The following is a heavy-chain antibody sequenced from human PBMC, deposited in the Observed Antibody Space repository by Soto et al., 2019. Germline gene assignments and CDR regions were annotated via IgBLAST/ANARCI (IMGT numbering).Heavy chain of an antibody. J-gene: IGHJ4*02. D-gene: IGHD3-10*01. Sequence: SETLSLTCTVSDDSISSYHWSWVRQPPGRGLEWIGYIHYTGSTNYNPSLESRVTISIDTSNNQFSLKMSSVTTADTAIYFCARGRFGELFHSIYYFDYWGQGTLVTVSS. CDR1: DDSISSYH. CDR3: ARGRFGELFHSIYYFDY. V-gene: IGHV4-59*01. CDR2: IHYTGST.